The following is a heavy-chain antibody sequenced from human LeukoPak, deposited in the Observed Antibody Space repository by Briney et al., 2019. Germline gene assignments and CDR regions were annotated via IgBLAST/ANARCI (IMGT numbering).Heavy chain of an antibody. V-gene: IGHV3-48*03. J-gene: IGHJ4*02. Sequence: PGGSLRLSCAASGFTFSNYELNWVRQAPGKGLEWVSYIRSSGRNIYYPDSVRGRFPISRDNAKNSLYLQMNSLRAEDTAVYYCARDLVQLWSKDFWGQGTLVTVSS. CDR3: ARDLVQLWSKDF. CDR1: GFTFSNYE. CDR2: IRSSGRNI. D-gene: IGHD5-18*01.